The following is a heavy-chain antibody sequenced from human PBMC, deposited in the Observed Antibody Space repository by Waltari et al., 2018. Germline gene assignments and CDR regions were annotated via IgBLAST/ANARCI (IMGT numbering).Heavy chain of an antibody. Sequence: EYMGWINPNSGGTNYAQKFQGRVTMTRDTSISTAYMELSRLRSDDTAVYYCARDKSGAQNWGYWYFDLWGRGTLVTVSS. CDR2: INPNSGGT. V-gene: IGHV1-2*02. CDR3: ARDKSGAQNWGYWYFDL. D-gene: IGHD7-27*01. J-gene: IGHJ2*01.